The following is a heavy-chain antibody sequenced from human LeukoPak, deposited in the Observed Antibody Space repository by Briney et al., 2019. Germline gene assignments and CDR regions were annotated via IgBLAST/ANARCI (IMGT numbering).Heavy chain of an antibody. CDR3: ARAGGDSSSWYVSVSFDY. J-gene: IGHJ4*02. Sequence: GASVEVSCKASGYTFTGYYMHWVRQAPGQGLEWMGWINPNSGGTNYAQKFQGRVTMTRDTSISTAYMELSRLRSDDTAVYYCARAGGDSSSWYVSVSFDYWGQGTLVTVSS. CDR2: INPNSGGT. CDR1: GYTFTGYY. D-gene: IGHD6-13*01. V-gene: IGHV1-2*02.